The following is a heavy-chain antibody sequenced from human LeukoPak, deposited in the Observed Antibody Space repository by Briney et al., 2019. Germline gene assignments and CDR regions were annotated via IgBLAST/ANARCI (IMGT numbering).Heavy chain of an antibody. J-gene: IGHJ4*02. Sequence: SETPSLTCTVSGGSISSSSYYWGWIRQPPGKGLEWIGSIYYSGSTYYNPSLKSRVTISVDTSKNQFSLKLSSVTAADAAVYYCARAPGDYSTFYYFDYWGQGTLVTVSS. CDR2: IYYSGST. CDR1: GGSISSSSYY. D-gene: IGHD2-15*01. V-gene: IGHV4-39*07. CDR3: ARAPGDYSTFYYFDY.